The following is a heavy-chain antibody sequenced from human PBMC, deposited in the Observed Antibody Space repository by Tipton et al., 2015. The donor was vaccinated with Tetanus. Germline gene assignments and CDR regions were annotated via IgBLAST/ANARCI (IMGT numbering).Heavy chain of an antibody. J-gene: IGHJ6*02. V-gene: IGHV4-34*01. CDR1: GGSFSGYY. Sequence: TLSLTCTVYGGSFSGYYWSWIRQPPGKGLEWIGEINHSGSTNYNPSLKSRVTISVDTSKNQFSLKLSSVTAADTAVYYCARYSYGYRPRPLMDVWGQGTTVTVSS. CDR2: INHSGST. D-gene: IGHD5-18*01. CDR3: ARYSYGYRPRPLMDV.